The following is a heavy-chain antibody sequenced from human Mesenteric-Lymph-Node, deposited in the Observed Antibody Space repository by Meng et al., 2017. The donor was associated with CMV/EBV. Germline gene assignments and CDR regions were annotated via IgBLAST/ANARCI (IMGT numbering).Heavy chain of an antibody. CDR3: ARGGVLEVPVVYFYYGMDV. J-gene: IGHJ6*02. Sequence: TDSRKYLSWVRQAPGKVLECISVIYSTGSTYYADSVKGRFAISRDHSKTTVYLQMNSLRAEDSAVYYYARGGVLEVPVVYFYYGMDVWGQGTWSPSP. V-gene: IGHV3-66*03. CDR2: IYSTGST. D-gene: IGHD2-2*01. CDR1: TDSRKY.